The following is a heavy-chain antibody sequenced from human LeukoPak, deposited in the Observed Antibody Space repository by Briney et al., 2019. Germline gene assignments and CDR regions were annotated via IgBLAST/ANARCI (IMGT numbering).Heavy chain of an antibody. CDR3: ARSTWIQLVVGY. V-gene: IGHV1-18*01. Sequence: ASVKVSCKASGYTFTSYGISWVRQAPGQGLEWMGWISAYNGNTNYAQKLQGRVTMTTDTSTSTAYMELRSLRSDDTAVYYRARSTWIQLVVGYWGQGTLVTVSS. CDR1: GYTFTSYG. J-gene: IGHJ4*02. D-gene: IGHD5-18*01. CDR2: ISAYNGNT.